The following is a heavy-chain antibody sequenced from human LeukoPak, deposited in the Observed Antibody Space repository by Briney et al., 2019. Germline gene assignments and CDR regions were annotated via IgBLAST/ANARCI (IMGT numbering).Heavy chain of an antibody. Sequence: GGSLRLSCAASGLTFSSYSMNWVRQAPGKGLEWVSSISSSSSYIYYADSVKGRFTISRDNAKNSLYLQMNSLRAEDTAVYYCARDGVTIFGVVRYGMDVWGQGTTVTVSS. CDR1: GLTFSSYS. CDR2: ISSSSSYI. D-gene: IGHD3-3*01. CDR3: ARDGVTIFGVVRYGMDV. V-gene: IGHV3-21*01. J-gene: IGHJ6*02.